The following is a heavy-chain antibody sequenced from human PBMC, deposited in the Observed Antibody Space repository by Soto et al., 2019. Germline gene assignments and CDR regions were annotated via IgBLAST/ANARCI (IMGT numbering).Heavy chain of an antibody. V-gene: IGHV3-30*18. CDR3: AKAYIVATSYFDY. CDR2: ISYDGSNK. Sequence: GGSLRLSCAASGFTFSSYGMHWVRQAPGKGLEWVAVISYDGSNKYYADSVKGRFTISRDNSKNTLYLQMNSLRAEDTAVYYCAKAYIVATSYFDYWGQGTLVTVSS. CDR1: GFTFSSYG. D-gene: IGHD5-12*01. J-gene: IGHJ4*02.